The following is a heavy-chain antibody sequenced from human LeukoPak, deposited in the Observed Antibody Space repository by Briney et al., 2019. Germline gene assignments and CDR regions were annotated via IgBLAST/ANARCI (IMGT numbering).Heavy chain of an antibody. CDR3: ARGGGRYHVDY. Sequence: VASVKVSCKASGYTLTDHNMHWVRQAPGQGLEWMGWINPNSGATKSAQRFQGRVTMTRDTFSSTVHIDLSRLTSDDTAMYYCARGGGRYHVDYWGQGTLVTVSS. V-gene: IGHV1-2*02. J-gene: IGHJ4*02. CDR1: GYTLTDHN. D-gene: IGHD1-26*01. CDR2: INPNSGAT.